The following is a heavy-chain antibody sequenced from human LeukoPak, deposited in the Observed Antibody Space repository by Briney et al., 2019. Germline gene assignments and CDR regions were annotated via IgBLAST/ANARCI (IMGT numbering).Heavy chain of an antibody. V-gene: IGHV3-30-3*01. CDR2: ISYDGSNK. D-gene: IGHD5-12*01. CDR3: ARSRHIVATILDY. CDR1: GFTFSSYA. Sequence: GGSLRLSCAASGFTFSSYAMHWVRQAPGKGLEWVAVISYDGSNKYYADSVKGRFTISRDNSKNTLYLQMNSLRAEDTAVYYCARSRHIVATILDYWGQGTLVTVSS. J-gene: IGHJ4*02.